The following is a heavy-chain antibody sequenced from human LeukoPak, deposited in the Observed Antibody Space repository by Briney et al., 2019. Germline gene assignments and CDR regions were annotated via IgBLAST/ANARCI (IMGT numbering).Heavy chain of an antibody. CDR1: GFTFSSYA. V-gene: IGHV3-23*01. CDR3: AKGKRDWGLIGVVIIRGAFDI. CDR2: ISGSGGST. Sequence: QPGGSLRLSCVASGFTFSSYAMSWVRQAPGKGLEWVSAISGSGGSTYYADSVKGRFTISRDNSKNTLYLQMNSLRAEDTAVYYCAKGKRDWGLIGVVIIRGAFDIWGQGTMVTVSS. D-gene: IGHD3-3*01. J-gene: IGHJ3*02.